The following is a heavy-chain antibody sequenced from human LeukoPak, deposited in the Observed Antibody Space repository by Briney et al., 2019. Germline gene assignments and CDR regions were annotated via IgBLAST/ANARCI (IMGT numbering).Heavy chain of an antibody. CDR1: GFTFSSYA. J-gene: IGHJ4*02. CDR2: ISSSAGST. V-gene: IGHV3-23*01. CDR3: AKVHIPVAGRGAIDY. Sequence: GGSLRLSCAASGFTFSSYAMSWVRKAPGKGLEWVSGISSSAGSTNYADSVKGRFTIARDDSKNTLYLHMNSLRAEDTAVYYCAKVHIPVAGRGAIDYWGQGTLVTVSS. D-gene: IGHD6-19*01.